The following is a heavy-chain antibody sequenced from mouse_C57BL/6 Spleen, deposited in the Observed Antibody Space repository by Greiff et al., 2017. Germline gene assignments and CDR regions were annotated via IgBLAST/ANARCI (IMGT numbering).Heavy chain of an antibody. J-gene: IGHJ2*01. CDR1: GYAFTNYL. CDR2: INPGSGGT. V-gene: IGHV1-54*01. Sequence: QVQLQQSGAELVRPGTSVKVSCKASGYAFTNYLIEWVKQRPGQGLEWIGVINPGSGGTNYNEKFKGKATLTADKSSRTAYMQLSSLTSEDSAVYFCARSHYYGSSGYFDYWGQGTTLTVSA. CDR3: ARSHYYGSSGYFDY. D-gene: IGHD1-1*01.